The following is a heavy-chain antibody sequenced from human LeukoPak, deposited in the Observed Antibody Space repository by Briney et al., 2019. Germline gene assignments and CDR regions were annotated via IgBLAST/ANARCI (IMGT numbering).Heavy chain of an antibody. J-gene: IGHJ1*01. V-gene: IGHV1-2*02. CDR1: GYTFSGYY. D-gene: IGHD6-13*01. CDR3: ARGYPLSTTAAGTYFQH. CDR2: INPDSGGT. Sequence: ASVKVSCKASGYTFSGYYMHWVRQAPGQGLEWMGWINPDSGGTYYAQKVQGRVTMTRDKAINTAYMELSRLRSDDTAVYYCARGYPLSTTAAGTYFQHWGQGTLVTVSS.